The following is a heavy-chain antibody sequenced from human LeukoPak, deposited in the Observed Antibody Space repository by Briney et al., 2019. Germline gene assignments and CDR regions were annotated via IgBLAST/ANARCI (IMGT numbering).Heavy chain of an antibody. V-gene: IGHV3-53*01. CDR2: IYSGGST. CDR1: GFTFYDYG. Sequence: GGSLRLSCAASGFTFYDYGMSWVRQAPGKGLEWVSVIYSGGSTYYADSVKGRFTISRDNSKNTLYLQMNSLRAEDTAVYYCARAPFDSSGYYYDFYYYYMDVWGKGTTVAVSS. CDR3: ARAPFDSSGYYYDFYYYYMDV. D-gene: IGHD3-22*01. J-gene: IGHJ6*03.